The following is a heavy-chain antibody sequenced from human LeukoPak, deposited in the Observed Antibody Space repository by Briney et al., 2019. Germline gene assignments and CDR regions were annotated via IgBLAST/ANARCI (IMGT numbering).Heavy chain of an antibody. CDR1: GGSIGTYY. J-gene: IGHJ4*02. CDR3: TRDRHWTNDWVFDY. V-gene: IGHV4-59*01. CDR2: IYYNGHT. D-gene: IGHD1/OR15-1a*01. Sequence: SETLSLTCTVSGGSIGTYYWSWIRQPPGRGLEWIGYIYYNGHTDYNPSLRSRVTISVHTSKNQFSLKLSSVTAADTAVYYCTRDRHWTNDWVFDYWGQGTLVTVSS.